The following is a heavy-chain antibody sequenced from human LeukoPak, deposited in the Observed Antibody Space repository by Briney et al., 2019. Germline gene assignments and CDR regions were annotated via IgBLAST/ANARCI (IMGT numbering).Heavy chain of an antibody. J-gene: IGHJ4*02. V-gene: IGHV3-23*01. CDR3: ESSSSPFDY. Sequence: GGSLRLSCAASGSTFSRYAMSWVRQAPGKGLEWLSAISESDGSTYYADSVKGRFTISRDNSKNTLYLQMNSLRAEDTAVYYCESSSSPFDYWGQGTLVTVSS. CDR1: GSTFSRYA. D-gene: IGHD6-13*01. CDR2: ISESDGST.